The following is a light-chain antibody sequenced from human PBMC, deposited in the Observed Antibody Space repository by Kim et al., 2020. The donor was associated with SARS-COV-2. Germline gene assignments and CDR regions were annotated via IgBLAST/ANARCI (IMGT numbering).Light chain of an antibody. CDR1: QRISSW. CDR3: LQSKSYWT. Sequence: GDRVTITCRASQRISSWLAWYQQKPGKAPKLLIYDASSLKSGVPSRFSGGGSGTEFTLTLTSLQPDDSATYYCLQSKSYWTFGQGTKV. CDR2: DAS. J-gene: IGKJ1*01. V-gene: IGKV1-5*01.